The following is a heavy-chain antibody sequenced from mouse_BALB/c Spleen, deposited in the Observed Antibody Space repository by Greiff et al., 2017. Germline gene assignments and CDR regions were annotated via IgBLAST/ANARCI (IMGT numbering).Heavy chain of an antibody. V-gene: IGHV3-8*02. CDR3: ARRGVTTFAMDY. CDR1: GDSITSGY. CDR2: ISYSGST. Sequence: VQLQQSGPSLVKPSQTLSLTCSVTGDSITSGYWNWIRKFPGNKLEYMGYISYSGSTYYNPSLKSRISITRDTSKNQYYLQLNSVTTEDTATDYCARRGVTTFAMDYWGQGTSVTVSS. J-gene: IGHJ4*01. D-gene: IGHD2-1*01.